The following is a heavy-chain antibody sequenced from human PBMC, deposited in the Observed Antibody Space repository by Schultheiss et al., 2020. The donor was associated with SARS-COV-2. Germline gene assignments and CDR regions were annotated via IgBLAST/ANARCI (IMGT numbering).Heavy chain of an antibody. Sequence: GGSLRLSCAASGFTFSSYAMSWVRQAPGKGLEWVSAISGSGGSTYYADSVKGRFTISRDNSKNTLYLQMNSLRAEDTAVYYCASVSGVTTTLDYWGQGTLVTVSS. V-gene: IGHV3-23*01. CDR3: ASVSGVTTTLDY. CDR2: ISGSGGST. D-gene: IGHD4-17*01. CDR1: GFTFSSYA. J-gene: IGHJ4*02.